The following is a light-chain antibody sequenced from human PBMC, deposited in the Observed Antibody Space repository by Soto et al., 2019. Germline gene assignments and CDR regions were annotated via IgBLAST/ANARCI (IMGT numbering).Light chain of an antibody. CDR2: EVN. CDR1: SSDVGDYNY. J-gene: IGLJ3*02. V-gene: IGLV2-8*01. Sequence: SVLTQPPSASGSPGQSVTISCTGTSSDVGDYNYVSWYQQHPGEAPKLIIYEVNKRPSGVPDRFSGSKSGNTASLTVSGLQAEDEADYYCSSYAGSNTVLFGGGTKVTVL. CDR3: SSYAGSNTVL.